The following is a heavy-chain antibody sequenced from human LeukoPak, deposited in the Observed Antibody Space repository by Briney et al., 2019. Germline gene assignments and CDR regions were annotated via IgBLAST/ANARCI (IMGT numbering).Heavy chain of an antibody. CDR2: IRYDGSNK. Sequence: GGSLRLSCAASGFTFSSYGMHWVRQAPGKGLEWVAFIRYDGSNKYYADSVKGRFTISRDNAKNSLYLQMNSLRAEDTAVYYCARDTLFDYWGQGTLVTVSS. CDR1: GFTFSSYG. J-gene: IGHJ4*02. V-gene: IGHV3-30*02. CDR3: ARDTLFDY.